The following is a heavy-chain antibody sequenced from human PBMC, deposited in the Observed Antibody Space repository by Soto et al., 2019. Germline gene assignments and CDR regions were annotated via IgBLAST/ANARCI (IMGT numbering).Heavy chain of an antibody. CDR1: GGSVDSGGYY. J-gene: IGHJ4*02. V-gene: IGHV4-31*03. CDR3: AREPPRYCTGIKCLYYFDH. D-gene: IGHD2-8*02. Sequence: QVQLQESGPGLVSPSQTLSLTCTVSGGSVDSGGYYWNWIRQYPGKGLEWLGYIYYRGSTYYTPSPKSRLTISLDTSKNQFSLRLTSVTAADTAVYYCAREPPRYCTGIKCLYYFDHWGQGALVTVSS. CDR2: IYYRGST.